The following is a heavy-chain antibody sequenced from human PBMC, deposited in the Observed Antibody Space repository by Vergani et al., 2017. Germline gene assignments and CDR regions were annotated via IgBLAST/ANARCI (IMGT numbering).Heavy chain of an antibody. CDR1: GFTFDDYA. Sequence: EVQLVESGGGLVQPGRSLRLSCAASGFTFDDYAMHWVRQAPGKGLEWVSGISWNSGSTGYADSVKGRFTISRDNAKNSLYLQMNSLRAEDTAVYYCARDPAYYYGDYDYWGQGTLVTVSS. CDR3: ARDPAYYYGDYDY. J-gene: IGHJ4*02. CDR2: ISWNSGST. V-gene: IGHV3-9*01. D-gene: IGHD4-17*01.